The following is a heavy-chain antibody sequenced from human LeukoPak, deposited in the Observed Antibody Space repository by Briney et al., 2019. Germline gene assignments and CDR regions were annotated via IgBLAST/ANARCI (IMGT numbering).Heavy chain of an antibody. CDR1: GFTFSSYG. CDR3: AKDNEFWSGYPKSAFDY. J-gene: IGHJ4*02. CDR2: ISYDGSNK. Sequence: PGRSLRLSCAASGFTFSSYGMHWVRQAPGKGLEWVAVISYDGSNKYYADSVKGRFTISRDKSKNTLYLQVNSLRVEDTAVYYCAKDNEFWSGYPKSAFDYWGQGTLVTVSS. D-gene: IGHD3-3*01. V-gene: IGHV3-30*18.